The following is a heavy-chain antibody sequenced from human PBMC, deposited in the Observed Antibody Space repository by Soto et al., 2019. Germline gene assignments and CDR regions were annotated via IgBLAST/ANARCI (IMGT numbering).Heavy chain of an antibody. J-gene: IGHJ4*02. CDR2: IRGNGGRP. V-gene: IGHV3-23*01. Sequence: EVQLLESGGGLVQPGGPLSLSCAAAGFTFSNYDMSWVRQAPGQGLDWVSTIRGNGGRPYYADSVKGRFTISSDNSKNTVYLHMNSLRVDDTAVYYGAHRNYDAKSGYTFPYFDCWCQGSLVTVSS. CDR3: AHRNYDAKSGYTFPYFDC. D-gene: IGHD3-3*01. CDR1: GFTFSNYD.